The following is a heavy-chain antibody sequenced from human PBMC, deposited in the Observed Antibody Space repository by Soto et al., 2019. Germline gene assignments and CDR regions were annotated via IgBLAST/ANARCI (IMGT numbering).Heavy chain of an antibody. CDR2: IYYSGST. CDR3: ARRPTTVTTNWFDP. J-gene: IGHJ5*02. D-gene: IGHD4-17*01. V-gene: IGHV4-39*01. CDR1: GCSISSSSYY. Sequence: SGTLSLTCTVSGCSISSSSYYWGWIRQPPGMGLEWIGSIYYSGSTYYNPALKSRVTISGDKSKNQFSLKLSSVTAADTAVYYCARRPTTVTTNWFDPWGQGTLVTVSS.